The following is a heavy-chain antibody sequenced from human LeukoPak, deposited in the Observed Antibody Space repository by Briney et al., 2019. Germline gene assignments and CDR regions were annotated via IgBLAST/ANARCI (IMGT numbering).Heavy chain of an antibody. D-gene: IGHD3-22*01. CDR3: ARDDSSGFDAFDI. J-gene: IGHJ3*02. V-gene: IGHV4-31*03. Sequence: SQTLSLTCTVSGGSISSGGYYWTWIHQHPGKGLEWIGYVYYNGSTYYNPSLKSRVTISVDTSKNQFSLKLSSVTAADTAVYYCARDDSSGFDAFDIWGQGTMVTVSS. CDR2: VYYNGST. CDR1: GGSISSGGYY.